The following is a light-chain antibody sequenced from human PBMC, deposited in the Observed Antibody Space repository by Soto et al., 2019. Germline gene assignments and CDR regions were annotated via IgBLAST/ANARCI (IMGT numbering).Light chain of an antibody. CDR1: XGXXSYA. V-gene: IGLV4-69*01. J-gene: IGLJ2*01. CDR2: LNSDGSH. Sequence: QPVLTQSPSASASLGASVKLTCTXSXGXXSYAIAWHQQQPEKGPRYLMKLNSDGSHSKGDGIPDRFSGSSSGAERYLTISSLQSEDEADYYCQTWGTGIQVFGGGTKLTVL. CDR3: QTWGTGIQV.